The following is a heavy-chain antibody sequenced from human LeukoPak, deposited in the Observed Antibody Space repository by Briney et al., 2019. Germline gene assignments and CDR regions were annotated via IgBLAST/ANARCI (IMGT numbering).Heavy chain of an antibody. D-gene: IGHD6-13*01. CDR1: GGTFSSYA. J-gene: IGHJ4*02. CDR2: IIPIFGTA. V-gene: IGHV1-69*13. Sequence: SVKVSFKASGGTFSSYAISWVRQAPGQGLEWMGGIIPIFGTANYAQKFQGRVTITADESTSTAYMELSSLRSEDTAVYYCAREGGLAGYSSSWYNYWGQGTLVTVSS. CDR3: AREGGLAGYSSSWYNY.